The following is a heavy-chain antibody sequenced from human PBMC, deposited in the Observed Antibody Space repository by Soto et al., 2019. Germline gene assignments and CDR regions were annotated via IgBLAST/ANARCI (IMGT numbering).Heavy chain of an antibody. J-gene: IGHJ6*02. CDR3: ARGSGKDIVVVPAAIRVVALDV. CDR1: GYTFTSYG. V-gene: IGHV1-18*04. Sequence: ASVKVSCKASGYTFTSYGISWVRQAPGQGLEWMGWISAHNGNTNYAQKLQGRVTMTTDTSTSTAYMELRSLRSDDTAVYYCARGSGKDIVVVPAAIRVVALDVWGQGTTVTVSS. D-gene: IGHD2-2*02. CDR2: ISAHNGNT.